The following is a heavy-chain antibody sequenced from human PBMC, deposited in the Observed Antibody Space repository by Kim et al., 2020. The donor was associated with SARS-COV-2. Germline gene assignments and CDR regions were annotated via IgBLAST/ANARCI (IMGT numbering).Heavy chain of an antibody. J-gene: IGHJ6*02. V-gene: IGHV1-18*01. CDR3: ARLRRPIMDV. Sequence: NPNYAQKLQGRVTMTTDTSTSTAYMELRSLRSDDTAVYYCARLRRPIMDVWGQGTTVTVSS. CDR2: NP.